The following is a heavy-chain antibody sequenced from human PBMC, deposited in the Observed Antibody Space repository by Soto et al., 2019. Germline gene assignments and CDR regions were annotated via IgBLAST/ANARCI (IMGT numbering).Heavy chain of an antibody. CDR1: GFSFSSYL. Sequence: GGSLRLSCAASGFSFSSYLMSWVRQAPGKSLEWVANIKQDGSEKYYVDSVKGRFTISRYNAKISLYLQMNSLRAEDTPVYYCARDVILGYCTSTSCSHANYYYYGMDVCGQGNTGTVAS. D-gene: IGHD2-2*01. J-gene: IGHJ6*02. CDR3: ARDVILGYCTSTSCSHANYYYYGMDV. CDR2: IKQDGSEK. V-gene: IGHV3-7*03.